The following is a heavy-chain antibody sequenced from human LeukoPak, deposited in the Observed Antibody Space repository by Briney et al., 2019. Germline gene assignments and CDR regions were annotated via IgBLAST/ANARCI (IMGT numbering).Heavy chain of an antibody. J-gene: IGHJ6*03. CDR1: GFTFSSYS. Sequence: PGGSLRLSCAASGFTFSSYSMNWVRQAPGKGLEWVSSIGSTSNYIYYADSVKGRFTISRDNAKNSLSLQMNSLRVEDTAAYYCARQLTGYHMDVWGKGTTVTISS. D-gene: IGHD2-15*01. CDR2: IGSTSNYI. CDR3: ARQLTGYHMDV. V-gene: IGHV3-21*01.